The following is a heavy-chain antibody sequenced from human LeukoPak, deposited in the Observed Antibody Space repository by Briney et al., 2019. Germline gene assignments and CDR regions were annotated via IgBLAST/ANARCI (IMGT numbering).Heavy chain of an antibody. J-gene: IGHJ4*02. V-gene: IGHV1-46*01. CDR1: GSTFTRYY. Sequence: ASVKFSCKASGSTFTRYYIHWVRQAPGQGLDWMGMINPSSGSTRFAQMFQDRVTMTRDTSTSAVYMELSSLTSEDTAMYYCARTYSSSWSYCDSWGQGTLVTVSS. CDR3: ARTYSSSWSYCDS. D-gene: IGHD6-13*01. CDR2: INPSSGST.